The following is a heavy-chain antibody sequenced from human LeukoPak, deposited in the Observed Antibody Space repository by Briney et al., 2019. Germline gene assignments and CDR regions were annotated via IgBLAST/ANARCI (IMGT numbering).Heavy chain of an antibody. Sequence: SQTLTLTCAISGDSVSSNSAAWNWIRQSPSRGLEWLGRTYYRSKWYTYYAASVKSRIAINRDTSKNQFSLQLNSVTPEDTAVYYCARSTGPIDYWGQGTLVTVSS. V-gene: IGHV6-1*01. D-gene: IGHD1-1*01. CDR1: GDSVSSNSAA. CDR2: TYYRSKWYT. J-gene: IGHJ4*02. CDR3: ARSTGPIDY.